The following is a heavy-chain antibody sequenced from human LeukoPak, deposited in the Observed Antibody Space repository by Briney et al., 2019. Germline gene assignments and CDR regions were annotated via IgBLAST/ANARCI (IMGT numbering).Heavy chain of an antibody. D-gene: IGHD6-25*01. CDR2: INHSGST. Sequence: SETLSLTCAVYGGSFSGYYWSWIRQPPGKGLEWIGEINHSGSTNNNPSLKSRVTISVGTSKNQFSLKLSSVTAADTAVYYCARHAAWFDPWGQGTLVTVSS. J-gene: IGHJ5*02. CDR3: ARHAAWFDP. V-gene: IGHV4-34*01. CDR1: GGSFSGYY.